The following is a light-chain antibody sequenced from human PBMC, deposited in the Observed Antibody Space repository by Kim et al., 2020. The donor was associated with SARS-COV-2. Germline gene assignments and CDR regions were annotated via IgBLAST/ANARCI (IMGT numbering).Light chain of an antibody. CDR3: QSYDSSLSGSVV. V-gene: IGLV1-40*01. CDR1: SSNIGAGYD. Sequence: VTSSCTWSSSNIGAGYDVHWYQQLPGTAPKLLIYGNSTRPSGVPDRVSGSKSGTSASLAITGLQAEDEADYYCQSYDSSLSGSVVFGGGTKLTVL. J-gene: IGLJ2*01. CDR2: GNS.